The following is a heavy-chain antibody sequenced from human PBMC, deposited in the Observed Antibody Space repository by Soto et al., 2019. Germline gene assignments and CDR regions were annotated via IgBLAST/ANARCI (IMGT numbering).Heavy chain of an antibody. Sequence: GGSLRLSCAASGFAFSSYWMSWVRQAPGKGLEWVADIKQDGSEKYYVDSVKGRFTISRDNAKNSLYLQMNSLRAEDTAVYYCARVRVRYGMDVWGQGTTVTVSS. CDR3: ARVRVRYGMDV. CDR1: GFAFSSYW. J-gene: IGHJ6*02. CDR2: IKQDGSEK. V-gene: IGHV3-7*05. D-gene: IGHD2-21*01.